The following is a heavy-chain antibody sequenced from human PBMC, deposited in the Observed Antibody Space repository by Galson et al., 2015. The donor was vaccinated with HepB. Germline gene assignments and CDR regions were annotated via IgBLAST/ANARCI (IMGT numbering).Heavy chain of an antibody. CDR2: IWYDGSNK. D-gene: IGHD3-22*01. Sequence: SLRLSCAASGFTFSSYGMHWVRQAPGKGLEWVAVIWYDGSNKYYADSVKGRFTISRDNSKNTLYLHMNSLRAEDTAVYYCARAVRKPSRCYDSSGLRLYYYYYMDVWGKGTTVTVSS. CDR1: GFTFSSYG. V-gene: IGHV3-33*01. CDR3: ARAVRKPSRCYDSSGLRLYYYYYMDV. J-gene: IGHJ6*03.